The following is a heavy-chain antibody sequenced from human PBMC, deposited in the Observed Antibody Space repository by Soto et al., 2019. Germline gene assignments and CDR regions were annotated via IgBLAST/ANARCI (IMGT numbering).Heavy chain of an antibody. CDR3: ATPPPLRGAMIPYINFDF. CDR1: GHSLSVDS. CDR2: FDPEGGEA. Sequence: ALLKVSRKISGHSLSVDSIHRVRQAPGKGLEWMGGFDPEGGEAIYAQKWHGRVTVNEDTVTDTAYMELSGLKSDDTAVYYCATPPPLRGAMIPYINFDFWGQGTPVTVSS. J-gene: IGHJ4*02. V-gene: IGHV1-24*01. D-gene: IGHD3-10*01.